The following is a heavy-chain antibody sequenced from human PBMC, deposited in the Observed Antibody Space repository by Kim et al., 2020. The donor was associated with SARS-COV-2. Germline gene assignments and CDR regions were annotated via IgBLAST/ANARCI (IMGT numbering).Heavy chain of an antibody. CDR1: GFTSTNFA. Sequence: SVKVSCKASGFTSTNFAVLWVRQARGQRLEWIGWIVVGNNNTNYAQKFQERVTITRDMSTSTAYMELSSLRSEDTAVYYCAADGGSGSYYHLWGQGTLVTVSS. D-gene: IGHD3-10*01. CDR3: AADGGSGSYYHL. CDR2: IVVGNNNT. V-gene: IGHV1-58*01. J-gene: IGHJ5*02.